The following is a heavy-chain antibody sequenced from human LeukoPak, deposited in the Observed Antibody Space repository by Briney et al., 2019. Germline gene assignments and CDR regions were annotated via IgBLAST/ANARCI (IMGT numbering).Heavy chain of an antibody. CDR3: APDYGDYYYYGMDV. V-gene: IGHV3-21*01. CDR2: ISSSSSYI. D-gene: IGHD4-17*01. J-gene: IGHJ6*02. CDR1: GFTFSSYS. Sequence: GGSLRLSCAASGFTFSSYSMNWVRQAPGKGLEWVSSISSSSSYIYYADSVKGRFTISRDNAKNSLYLQMNSLRAEDTAVYYCAPDYGDYYYYGMDVSGQGTTVTVSS.